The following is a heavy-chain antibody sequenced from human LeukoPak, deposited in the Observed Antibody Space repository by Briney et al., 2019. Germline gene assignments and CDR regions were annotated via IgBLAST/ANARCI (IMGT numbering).Heavy chain of an antibody. CDR1: GFTFSSYA. CDR2: ISGSGGST. Sequence: PVGSLRLSCAASGFTFSSYAMSWVRQAPGKGLEWVSAISGSGGSTYYADSVKGRFTISRNNSKNTLYLQMNSLRAEDTAVYYCAKGGGAYYYYYMDVWGKGTTVTVSS. CDR3: AKGGGAYYYYYMDV. D-gene: IGHD1-26*01. V-gene: IGHV3-23*01. J-gene: IGHJ6*03.